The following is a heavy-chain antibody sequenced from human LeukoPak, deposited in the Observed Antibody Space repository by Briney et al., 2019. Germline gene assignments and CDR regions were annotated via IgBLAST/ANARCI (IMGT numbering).Heavy chain of an antibody. V-gene: IGHV3-21*04. Sequence: GGSLRLSCAASAFSFSDYNMNWVRQAPGKGLEWVSSITSTGSYIYYADSVKGRFTISRDNAKNSLYLQMNTLRAEDTAVYYCGREIQAPGKTLEYWGEGALVSVSS. CDR3: GREIQAPGKTLEY. CDR2: ITSTGSYI. CDR1: AFSFSDYN. J-gene: IGHJ4*02.